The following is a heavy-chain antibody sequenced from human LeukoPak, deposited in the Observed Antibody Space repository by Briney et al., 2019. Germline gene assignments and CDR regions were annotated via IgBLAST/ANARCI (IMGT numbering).Heavy chain of an antibody. V-gene: IGHV4-30-4*01. D-gene: IGHD2-2*01. CDR1: GGSISSHY. CDR2: IYYSGST. CDR3: ARDSRYCSSTSCYNWFDP. J-gene: IGHJ5*02. Sequence: PSETLSLTCTVSGGSISSHYWSWIRQPPGKGLEWIGYIYYSGSTYYNPSLKSRVTISVDTSKNQFSLKLSSVTAADTAVYYCARDSRYCSSTSCYNWFDPWGQGTLVTVSS.